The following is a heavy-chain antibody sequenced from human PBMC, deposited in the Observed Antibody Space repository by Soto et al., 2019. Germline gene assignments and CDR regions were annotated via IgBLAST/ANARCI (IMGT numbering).Heavy chain of an antibody. D-gene: IGHD6-19*01. V-gene: IGHV1-69*06. CDR1: GGTFSSYA. Sequence: SVNVSCKASGGTFSSYAISWVRQAPGQGLEWMGGIIPIFGTANYAQKFQGRVTITADKSTSTAYMELSSLRSEDTAVYYCAGSPSSGWYGDAFDIWGQGTMVTVSS. J-gene: IGHJ3*02. CDR2: IIPIFGTA. CDR3: AGSPSSGWYGDAFDI.